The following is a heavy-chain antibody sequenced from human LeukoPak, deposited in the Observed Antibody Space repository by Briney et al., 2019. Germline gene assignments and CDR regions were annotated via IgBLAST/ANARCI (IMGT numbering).Heavy chain of an antibody. CDR2: ISASGGST. J-gene: IGHJ6*02. CDR1: GFTVGSNG. CDR3: AKVFHYYQYGLDV. Sequence: AGGCLRLACAASGFTVGSNGVRWVRQAGGKGLGWDSAISASGGSTYYADSGKGRFTISRDNCKNSLCVQMDTPRAADTAIYYCAKVFHYYQYGLDVWGQAPTVPVSS. V-gene: IGHV3-23*01.